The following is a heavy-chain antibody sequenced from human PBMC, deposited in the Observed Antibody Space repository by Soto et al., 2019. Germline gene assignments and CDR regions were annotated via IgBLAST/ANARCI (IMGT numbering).Heavy chain of an antibody. CDR3: ARVPYYDILTGYYPVYFDY. CDR2: IYYIGST. CDR1: GGSISSGDYY. D-gene: IGHD3-9*01. V-gene: IGHV4-30-4*01. J-gene: IGHJ4*02. Sequence: SETLSLTCTVSGGSISSGDYYWSWIRQPPGKGLEWIGYIYYIGSTYYNPSLKSRVTISVDTSKNQFSLKLSSVTAADTAVYYCARVPYYDILTGYYPVYFDYWGQGTLVTVSS.